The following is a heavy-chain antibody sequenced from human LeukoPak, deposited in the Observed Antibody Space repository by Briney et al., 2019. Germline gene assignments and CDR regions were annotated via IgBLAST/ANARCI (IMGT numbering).Heavy chain of an antibody. V-gene: IGHV4-4*02. CDR1: GGSISSSNW. D-gene: IGHD2-2*02. CDR3: AREGYCSSTSCYMGAFDI. Sequence: SETLSLTCTVSGGSISSSNWWSWVRQPPGKGLEWIGEIYHSGSTNYNPSLKSRVTISVDKSKNQFSLKLSSVTAADTAVYYCAREGYCSSTSCYMGAFDIWGQGTMVTVSS. CDR2: IYHSGST. J-gene: IGHJ3*02.